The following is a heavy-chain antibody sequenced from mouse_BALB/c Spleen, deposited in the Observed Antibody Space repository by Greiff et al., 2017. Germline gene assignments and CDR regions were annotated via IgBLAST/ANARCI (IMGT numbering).Heavy chain of an antibody. J-gene: IGHJ2*01. CDR1: GFTFSSYT. Sequence: EVQLVESGGGLVKPGGSLKLSCAASGFTFSSYTMSWVRQTPEKRLEWVATISSGGSYTYYPDSVKGRFTISRDNAKNTLYLQMSSLKSEDTAMYYCTRAGSRNYFDYWGQGTTLTVSS. D-gene: IGHD1-1*01. V-gene: IGHV5-6-4*01. CDR3: TRAGSRNYFDY. CDR2: ISSGGSYT.